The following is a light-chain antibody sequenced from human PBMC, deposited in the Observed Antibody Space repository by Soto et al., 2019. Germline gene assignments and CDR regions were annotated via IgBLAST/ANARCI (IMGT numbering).Light chain of an antibody. Sequence: EKEMTQSPSTLSVSPGERATLSCRASQSVSHKLAWYQQKPGQAPRFLIHSASDRATGTPDRFSGSGSGTDFTLTISRLEPEDFAVYYCQQYADSPLTFGGGTKVDI. J-gene: IGKJ4*01. V-gene: IGKV3-20*01. CDR2: SAS. CDR3: QQYADSPLT. CDR1: QSVSHK.